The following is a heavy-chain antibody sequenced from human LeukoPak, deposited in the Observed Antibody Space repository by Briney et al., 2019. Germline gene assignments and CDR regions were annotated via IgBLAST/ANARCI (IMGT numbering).Heavy chain of an antibody. CDR2: INWNGGST. J-gene: IGHJ4*02. V-gene: IGHV3-20*01. CDR1: GFTFADYG. CDR3: ARAYYYDSSGYFPD. D-gene: IGHD3-22*01. Sequence: GGSPRLSCAASGFTFADYGMSWVRQAPGKGLEWVSAINWNGGSTGYADSVKGRFTISRDNAKNSLYLQMNSLRAEDTALYHCARAYYYDSSGYFPDWGQGTLVTVSS.